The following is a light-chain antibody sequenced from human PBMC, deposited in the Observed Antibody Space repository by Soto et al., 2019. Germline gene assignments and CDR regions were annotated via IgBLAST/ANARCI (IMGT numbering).Light chain of an antibody. CDR3: QQSYSTPNT. CDR1: QSISTY. J-gene: IGKJ2*01. V-gene: IGKV1-39*01. Sequence: DIQMTQSPSSLSASVGDRVTITCRASQSISTYLNWYQHKPGKAPNLLIYTASSLQSGVPSRFSGCGSGTDFTLTISSLQPEDFATYYCQQSYSTPNTFGQGTKLEI. CDR2: TAS.